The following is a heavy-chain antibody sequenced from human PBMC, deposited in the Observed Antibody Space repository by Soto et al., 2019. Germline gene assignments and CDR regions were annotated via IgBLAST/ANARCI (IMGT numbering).Heavy chain of an antibody. CDR2: TYYRSKWYN. Sequence: PSQTLSLTCAISGDSVSSNSVTWNWIRQSPSRGLEWLGRTYYRSKWYNDYAVSVKSRITINPDTSKNQFSLQLNSVTPEDTAVYYCARETLYYYGSGSYCDWYDSWSQRTLVTVSS. V-gene: IGHV6-1*01. D-gene: IGHD3-10*01. CDR1: GDSVSSNSVT. J-gene: IGHJ5*01. CDR3: ARETLYYYGSGSYCDWYDS.